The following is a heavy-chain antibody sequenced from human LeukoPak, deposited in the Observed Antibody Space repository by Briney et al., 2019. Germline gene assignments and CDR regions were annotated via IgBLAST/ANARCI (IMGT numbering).Heavy chain of an antibody. CDR1: GFTFSSYA. CDR3: AREERYFDWLLIDY. V-gene: IGHV4-34*01. CDR2: INHSGST. D-gene: IGHD3-9*01. J-gene: IGHJ4*02. Sequence: GSLRLSCAASGFTFSSYAMTWIRQPPGKGLEWIGEINHSGSTNYNPSLKSRVTISVDTSKNQFSLKLSSVTAADTAVYYCAREERYFDWLLIDYWGQGTLVTVSS.